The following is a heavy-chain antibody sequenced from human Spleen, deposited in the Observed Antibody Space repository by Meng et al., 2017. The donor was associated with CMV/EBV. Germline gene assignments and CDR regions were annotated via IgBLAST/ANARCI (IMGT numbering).Heavy chain of an antibody. CDR3: ATRSGIVVVPAAMGAFDI. CDR1: GFTFHNYW. J-gene: IGHJ3*02. D-gene: IGHD2-2*01. V-gene: IGHV3-74*01. Sequence: GESLKISCAASGFTFHNYWMHWVRQAPGKGLVWVSRIDQYGDTMNYADSVKGRFTISRDNSKNTLYLQMNSLRAEDTAVYYCATRSGIVVVPAAMGAFDIWGQGTMVTVSS. CDR2: IDQYGDTM.